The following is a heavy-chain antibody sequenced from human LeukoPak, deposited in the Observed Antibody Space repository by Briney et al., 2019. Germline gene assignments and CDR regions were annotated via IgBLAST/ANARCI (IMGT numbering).Heavy chain of an antibody. CDR1: GGSISSGGYY. J-gene: IGHJ4*02. D-gene: IGHD1-26*01. CDR2: IYHSGST. V-gene: IGHV4-30-2*01. Sequence: SQTLSLTCTVSGGSISSGGYYWSWIRQPPGKGLEWIGYIYHSGSTYYNPSLKSRVTISVDRSKNQFSLKLSSVTAADTAVYYCARGTSGSYGDWGQGTLVTVSS. CDR3: ARGTSGSYGD.